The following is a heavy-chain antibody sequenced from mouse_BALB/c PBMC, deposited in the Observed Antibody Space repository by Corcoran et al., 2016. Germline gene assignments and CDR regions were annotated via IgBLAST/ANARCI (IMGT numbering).Heavy chain of an antibody. CDR2: INPNNGGT. CDR3: ARRRDGYLAY. V-gene: IGHV1-18*01. CDR1: GYTFTEYT. D-gene: IGHD2-3*01. J-gene: IGHJ3*01. Sequence: EVQLQQSGPELVKPGASVKISCKTSGYTFTEYTMHWVKQSHGKSLAWIGGINPNNGGTSYNQKFKGKATLTVDKSSSTAYMELRSLTSEDSAVYYCARRRDGYLAYWGQGTLVTVSA.